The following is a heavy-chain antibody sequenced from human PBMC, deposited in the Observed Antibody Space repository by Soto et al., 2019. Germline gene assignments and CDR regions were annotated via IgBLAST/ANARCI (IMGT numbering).Heavy chain of an antibody. CDR3: ARPLWRDDYNWGYFDL. Sequence: QVQLVESGGGVVQPGRSLRLSCAASGFTFSSYAMHWVRQAPGKGLEWVAVISYDGSNKYYADSVKGRFTISRDNSKNNLYLQMNSLRTDNTAVYYCARPLWRDDYNWGYFDLWGRGTLVTVSS. CDR2: ISYDGSNK. V-gene: IGHV3-30-3*01. J-gene: IGHJ2*01. D-gene: IGHD4-4*01. CDR1: GFTFSSYA.